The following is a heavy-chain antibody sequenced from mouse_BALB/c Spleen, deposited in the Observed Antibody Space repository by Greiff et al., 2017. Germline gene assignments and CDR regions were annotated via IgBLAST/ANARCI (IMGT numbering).Heavy chain of an antibody. CDR3: TRSTTVVDDY. CDR2: IRLKSNNYAT. D-gene: IGHD1-1*01. V-gene: IGHV6-6*02. Sequence: EVQRVESGGGLVQPGGSMKLSCVASGFTFSNYWMNWVRQSPEKGLEWVAEIRLKSNNYATHYAESVKGRFTISRDDSKSSVYLQMNNLRAEDTGIYYCTRSTTVVDDYWGQGTTLTVSS. CDR1: GFTFSNYW. J-gene: IGHJ2*01.